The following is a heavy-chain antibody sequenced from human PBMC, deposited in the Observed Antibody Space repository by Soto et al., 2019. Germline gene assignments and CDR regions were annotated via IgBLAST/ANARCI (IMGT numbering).Heavy chain of an antibody. J-gene: IGHJ4*02. CDR2: IYYTGTT. CDR1: NGSFSPNY. V-gene: IGHV4-59*04. Sequence: PSETLCLTCIVSNGSFSPNYWAWIRQPPGKGLEWLGYIYYTGTTSYNPSLKSRVTISLDTSKNQFSLKLSSVTAADTAVYYCARSHIVPRLLMYPYDYWGQGTLVTVSS. CDR3: ARSHIVPRLLMYPYDY. D-gene: IGHD6-6*01.